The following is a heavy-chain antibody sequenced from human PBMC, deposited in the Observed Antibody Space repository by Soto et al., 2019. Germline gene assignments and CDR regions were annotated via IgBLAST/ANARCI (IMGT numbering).Heavy chain of an antibody. V-gene: IGHV1-3*01. D-gene: IGHD6-19*01. CDR1: GYTFTSYG. CDR2: INAGNGNT. Sequence: GASMKGSCKASGYTFTSYGMHWGRPAPGQRLEWMGWINAGNGNTKYSQKFQGRVTITRDTSASTAYMELSSLRSEDTAVYYCARGVAGPLHWFDPWGQGTLVTVSS. J-gene: IGHJ5*02. CDR3: ARGVAGPLHWFDP.